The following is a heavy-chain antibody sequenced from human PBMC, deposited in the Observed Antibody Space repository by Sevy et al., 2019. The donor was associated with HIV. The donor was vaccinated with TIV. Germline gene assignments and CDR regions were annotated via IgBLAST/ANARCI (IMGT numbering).Heavy chain of an antibody. D-gene: IGHD3-3*01. V-gene: IGHV1-2*02. CDR2: INPNSGGT. CDR1: GNTFTVYY. J-gene: IGHJ4*02. Sequence: ASVKVSCKASGNTFTVYYMYWVRQAPGQGLEWMGWINPNSGGTNYAQKFQGRVTTTSDTSINTAYMELSRLRSDDTAVYYCARVGTIFSLLGYFDYWGQGTLVTVSS. CDR3: ARVGTIFSLLGYFDY.